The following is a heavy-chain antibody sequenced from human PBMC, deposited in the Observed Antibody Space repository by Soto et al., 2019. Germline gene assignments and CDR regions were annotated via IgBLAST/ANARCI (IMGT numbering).Heavy chain of an antibody. D-gene: IGHD2-15*01. J-gene: IGHJ6*02. V-gene: IGHV6-1*01. Sequence: SQTLSLTCVSSGGSVSNSSVAWNWVRQSPSRGLEWLGRTYYRSRWYSDFAVSVRGRIVINADTSKNQFSLQLNSVTPEDTAVYFCARSEEDSDYYYYGLDVWGQGTTVTVSS. CDR3: ARSEEDSDYYYYGLDV. CDR2: TYYRSRWYS. CDR1: GGSVSNSSVA.